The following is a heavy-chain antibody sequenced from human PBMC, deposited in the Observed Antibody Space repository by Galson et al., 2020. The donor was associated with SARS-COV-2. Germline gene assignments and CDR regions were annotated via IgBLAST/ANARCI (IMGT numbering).Heavy chain of an antibody. V-gene: IGHV3-33*01. J-gene: IGHJ6*02. CDR3: ARDSYYYDSSVYYPPFYYYGRDV. Sequence: GGSLRLSCAASAFTFSSYGMHWVRQAPGKGLEWVAGIWYDGSNKYYADPVKGRFPISTDNSTNTLYRQMNSQRAEDTAVYYCARDSYYYDSSVYYPPFYYYGRDVWGQGTTVTVSS. D-gene: IGHD3-22*01. CDR2: IWYDGSNK. CDR1: AFTFSSYG.